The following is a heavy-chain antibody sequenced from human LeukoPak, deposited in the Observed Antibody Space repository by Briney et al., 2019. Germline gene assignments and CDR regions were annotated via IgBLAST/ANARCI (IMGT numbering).Heavy chain of an antibody. V-gene: IGHV1-18*01. CDR2: ISPYNGNT. D-gene: IGHD2-2*02. J-gene: IGHJ5*02. CDR3: ARVECSSTSCYNVWFDP. Sequence: ASVKVSCKASGYTFTNYGISWVRQAPGQGPEWMGWISPYNGNTNYPQKLQGRVTMTTDTSTYTAYMELRSLRSDDTAVYYCARVECSSTSCYNVWFDPWGQGTLVSVSS. CDR1: GYTFTNYG.